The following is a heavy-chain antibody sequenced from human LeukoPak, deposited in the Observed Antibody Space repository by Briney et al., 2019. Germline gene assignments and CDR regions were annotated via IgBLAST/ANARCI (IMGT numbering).Heavy chain of an antibody. V-gene: IGHV4-39*01. CDR3: ARQPYSDNWYRWFDP. CDR1: GGSITSSTYF. D-gene: IGHD6-13*01. Sequence: SETLSLTRTVSGGSITSSTYFWGWIRQPPGKGLEWIGSIYYSGSTYYNPSLRSRVTISVDTSKNQFSLKLSSVTAADTALYYCARQPYSDNWYRWFDPWGQGTLVTVSS. J-gene: IGHJ5*02. CDR2: IYYSGST.